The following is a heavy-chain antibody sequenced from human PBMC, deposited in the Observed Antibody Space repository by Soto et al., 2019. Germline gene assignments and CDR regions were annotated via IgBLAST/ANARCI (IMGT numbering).Heavy chain of an antibody. CDR1: GFTVSSNY. CDR3: ARDRPSRYSGSYYYYYGMDV. V-gene: IGHV3-53*01. J-gene: IGHJ6*02. D-gene: IGHD1-26*01. CDR2: IYSGGST. Sequence: PGGSLRLSCAASGFTVSSNYMSWVRQAPGKGLEWVSVIYSGGSTYYADSVKGRFTISRDNSKNTLYLQMNSLRAEDTAVYYCARDRPSRYSGSYYYYYGMDVWGQGTTVTVSS.